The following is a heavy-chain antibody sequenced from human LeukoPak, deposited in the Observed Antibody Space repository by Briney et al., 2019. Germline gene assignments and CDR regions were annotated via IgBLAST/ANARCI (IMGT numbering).Heavy chain of an antibody. D-gene: IGHD1-26*01. V-gene: IGHV3-53*01. CDR1: GFTVSSNY. Sequence: GGSLRLSCAASGFTVSSNYMSRVRQAPGKGLEWVSVISSGGSTYYADSVKGRFTISRDNSKNTLYLQMNSLRAEDTAVYYCARNMGATPVLDYWGQGTLVTVSS. CDR2: ISSGGST. J-gene: IGHJ4*02. CDR3: ARNMGATPVLDY.